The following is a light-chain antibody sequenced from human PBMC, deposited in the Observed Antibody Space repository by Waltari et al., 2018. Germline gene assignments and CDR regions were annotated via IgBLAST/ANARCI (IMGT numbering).Light chain of an antibody. CDR3: AAWDDSLSASL. Sequence: VLTQPPSVSGTPGQRVTISCSGSSFNIGGNYVSWFQQLPGTAPKLLIYRNDERPSGVPDRISGSKSGTSASLAISGLRSEDEAHYYCAAWDDSLSASLFGGGTKLTVL. CDR1: SFNIGGNY. V-gene: IGLV1-47*01. CDR2: RND. J-gene: IGLJ3*02.